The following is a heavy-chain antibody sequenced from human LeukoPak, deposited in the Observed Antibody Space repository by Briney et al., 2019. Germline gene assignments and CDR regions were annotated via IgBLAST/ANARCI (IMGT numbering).Heavy chain of an antibody. V-gene: IGHV1-2*02. Sequence: ASVSVSCKASGYTFTGYFMHLVGQAPGQGLEWMGWIKPSSGGTRYVQKFQGRVTITSDTTLSTAYMELSSLTSDDTAVYYCARDLYDFWSSNWFDPWGQGTLVTVSS. CDR2: IKPSSGGT. CDR3: ARDLYDFWSSNWFDP. D-gene: IGHD3-3*01. J-gene: IGHJ5*02. CDR1: GYTFTGYF.